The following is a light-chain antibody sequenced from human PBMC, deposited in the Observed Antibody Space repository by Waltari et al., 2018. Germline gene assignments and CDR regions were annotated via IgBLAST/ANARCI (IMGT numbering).Light chain of an antibody. Sequence: QSALTQPASVSGSPGQSITISCTGTSSDFGKYNYVSWYQHLPGKVPKVMISEVTKRPSGVSNRFSGSKSGNTASLTISGLQADDEAEYYCCSDAGSGTYVFGTGTKLTVV. CDR1: SSDFGKYNY. CDR2: EVT. CDR3: CSDAGSGTYV. J-gene: IGLJ1*01. V-gene: IGLV2-23*02.